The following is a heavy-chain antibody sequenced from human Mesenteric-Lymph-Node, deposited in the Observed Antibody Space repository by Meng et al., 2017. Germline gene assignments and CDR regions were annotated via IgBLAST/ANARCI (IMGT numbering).Heavy chain of an antibody. J-gene: IGHJ4*01. D-gene: IGHD3-3*02. V-gene: IGHV4-34*01. CDR1: GGSFSDYY. Sequence: VQLQQWGAGLLKPSETLSLTCAVYGGSFSDYYWSWIRRPPGKGLEWIGEINHGGSTNYNPSLKSRVTISVDTSKNQLSLRLSSMTAADTAVYYCARGPTEHSFDYWGRGTLVTVSS. CDR2: INHGGST. CDR3: ARGPTEHSFDY.